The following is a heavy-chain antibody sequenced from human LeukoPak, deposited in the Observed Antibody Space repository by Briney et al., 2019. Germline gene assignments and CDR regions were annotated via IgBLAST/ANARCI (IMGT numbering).Heavy chain of an antibody. D-gene: IGHD3-10*01. V-gene: IGHV1-2*02. CDR1: GYTFTGYY. J-gene: IGHJ6*03. Sequence: ASVKVSCKASGYTFTGYYMHWVRQAPGQGLEWMGWINTNSGGTNYAQKFQGRVTMTRDTSTNTVYMEVSSLRSEDTAVYYCARDGSGSGSYYNYYMDVWGKGTTVTVSS. CDR3: ARDGSGSGSYYNYYMDV. CDR2: INTNSGGT.